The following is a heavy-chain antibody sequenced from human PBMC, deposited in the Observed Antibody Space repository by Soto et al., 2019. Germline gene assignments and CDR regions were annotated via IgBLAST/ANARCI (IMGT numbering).Heavy chain of an antibody. D-gene: IGHD3-3*02. CDR1: GGPFTSNA. Sequence: QVQLVQSGAELKEPGSSVRVSCKASGGPFTSNAINWVRQAPGQGLEWMGGIIPIFGTTNYAQEFQGRITITADKSTSTAYMELSSLRSEDTAVYYCAREHFPSTYDSFDYWGQGTLVTVSS. J-gene: IGHJ4*02. CDR3: AREHFPSTYDSFDY. CDR2: IIPIFGTT. V-gene: IGHV1-69*06.